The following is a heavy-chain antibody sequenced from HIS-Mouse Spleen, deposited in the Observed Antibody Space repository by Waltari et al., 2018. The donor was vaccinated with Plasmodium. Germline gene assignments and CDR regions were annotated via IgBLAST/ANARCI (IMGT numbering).Heavy chain of an antibody. V-gene: IGHV4-34*01. CDR1: GGSFSGYY. D-gene: IGHD6-13*01. CDR2: INHSGST. Sequence: QVQLQQWGAGLLKPSETLSLTCAVYGGSFSGYYWSWIRQPPGKGLEWIGEINHSGSTNNNPSLKSRVTKSVDTSKTQFSLKLSSVTAADTAVYYCARGYTAAAAGTKSYFDYWGQGTLVTVSS. CDR3: ARGYTAAAAGTKSYFDY. J-gene: IGHJ4*02.